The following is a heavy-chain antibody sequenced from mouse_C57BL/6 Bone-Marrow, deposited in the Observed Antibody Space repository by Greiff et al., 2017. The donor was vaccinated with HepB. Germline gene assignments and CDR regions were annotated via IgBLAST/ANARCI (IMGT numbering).Heavy chain of an antibody. CDR1: GYNFKDDY. Sequence: VQLQQPGAELVRPGASVKLSCTASGYNFKDDYMHWVKQRPEQGLEWIGWIDPENGDTEYAAKFQGKATITADTSSNTAYMQLRSLPSEDTAVYYCTTYYYDYDWFAYWGQGTLVTVSA. CDR2: IDPENGDT. D-gene: IGHD2-4*01. V-gene: IGHV14-4*01. J-gene: IGHJ3*01. CDR3: TTYYYDYDWFAY.